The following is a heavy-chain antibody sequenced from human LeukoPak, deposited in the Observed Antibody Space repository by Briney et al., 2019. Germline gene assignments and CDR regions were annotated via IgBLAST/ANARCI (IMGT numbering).Heavy chain of an antibody. CDR2: ISVNNGNT. D-gene: IGHD1-7*01. V-gene: IGHV1-18*04. J-gene: IGHJ4*02. CDR3: ARARGHWNYDF. CDR1: GYTFINYD. Sequence: ASVKVSCKASGYTFINYDISWVRQAPGQGREWMGWISVNNGNTNNAQNLQDRVTMTTDTSTSTAYMELRSLRSDDTAVYYCARARGHWNYDFWGQGTLVTVSS.